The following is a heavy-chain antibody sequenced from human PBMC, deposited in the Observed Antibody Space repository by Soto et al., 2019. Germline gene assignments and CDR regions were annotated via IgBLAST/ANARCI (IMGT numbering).Heavy chain of an antibody. Sequence: TLSLTCPVAGGSGGIRDYYWSWIRQPPGNCLEWIGYVYYSGSTYYNPSLKSRVTISVDTSKNQFSLKLSSVTAADTAVYYCARDALGDYYGSGSYYNEIGYYYYGMDVWGQGTTVTVSS. J-gene: IGHJ6*02. CDR2: VYYSGST. CDR3: ARDALGDYYGSGSYYNEIGYYYYGMDV. CDR1: GGSGGIRDYY. V-gene: IGHV4-30-4*01. D-gene: IGHD3-10*01.